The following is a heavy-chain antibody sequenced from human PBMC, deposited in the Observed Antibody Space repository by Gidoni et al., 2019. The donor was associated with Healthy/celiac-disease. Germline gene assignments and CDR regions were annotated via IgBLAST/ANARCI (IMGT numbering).Heavy chain of an antibody. Sequence: EVQLVESGGGLVQPGGSLRLSCAASGFPFSSYWMSWVRQAPGKGLEWVANIKQDGSEKYYVDSVKGRFTISRDNAKNSLYLQMNSLRAEDTAVYYCARDSDFWSGSFDYWGQGTLVTVSA. D-gene: IGHD3-3*01. CDR1: GFPFSSYW. CDR2: IKQDGSEK. V-gene: IGHV3-7*03. J-gene: IGHJ4*02. CDR3: ARDSDFWSGSFDY.